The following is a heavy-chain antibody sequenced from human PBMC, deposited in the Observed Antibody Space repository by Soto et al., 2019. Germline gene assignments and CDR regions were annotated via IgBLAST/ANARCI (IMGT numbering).Heavy chain of an antibody. CDR1: GYTFSSYS. CDR2: ISTTSGNT. D-gene: IGHD2-8*01. Sequence: QIQMVQSGAEVKQPGASVKISCKTSGYTFSSYSINWVRQAPGQGLEWMAWISTTSGNTHYAEIVQGRVTVTLDKSARTAFMEMWGLTSDDTAVYFCARDNAYYDFWGQGTLVTVSS. J-gene: IGHJ4*02. V-gene: IGHV1-18*01. CDR3: ARDNAYYDF.